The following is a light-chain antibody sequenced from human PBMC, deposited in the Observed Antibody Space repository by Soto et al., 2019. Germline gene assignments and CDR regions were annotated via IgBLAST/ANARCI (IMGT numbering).Light chain of an antibody. V-gene: IGLV2-14*01. Sequence: QSALTQPASVSGSPGQSITISCTGTSSDVGGYNHVSWYQQHPGKAPKLIILEVLNRPSGVSDRFSGSKSGNTASLTISGLQADDEADYYCSSYSRDTTVLFGGGTKLTVL. CDR3: SSYSRDTTVL. J-gene: IGLJ2*01. CDR2: EVL. CDR1: SSDVGGYNH.